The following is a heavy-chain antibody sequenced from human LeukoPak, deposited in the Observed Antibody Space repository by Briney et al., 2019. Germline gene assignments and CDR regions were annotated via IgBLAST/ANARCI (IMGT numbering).Heavy chain of an antibody. Sequence: GGSLRLSCAASGFTVNSNYMSWVRQAPGKGLEWVSVTYSGGSTYYADSVKGRFTISRDNSKNTLYLQMNSLRAEDTAVYYCARFIGYCSSTSCYNHGMDVWGQGTTVTVSS. V-gene: IGHV3-53*01. D-gene: IGHD2-2*02. J-gene: IGHJ6*02. CDR1: GFTVNSNY. CDR3: ARFIGYCSSTSCYNHGMDV. CDR2: TYSGGST.